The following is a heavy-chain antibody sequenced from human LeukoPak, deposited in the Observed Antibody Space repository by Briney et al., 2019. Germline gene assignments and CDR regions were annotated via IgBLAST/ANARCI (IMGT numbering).Heavy chain of an antibody. Sequence: ASVTVSCKASGYTFTGYYMNWVRQAPGQGLEWMGWINPNSGGTNYAHQFQGRVTMTRDTSISTAYLELSRLRSDDTAVYYCARWGYCSGGSCYATDRFYDYWGQGTLVTVSS. J-gene: IGHJ4*02. D-gene: IGHD2-15*01. CDR3: ARWGYCSGGSCYATDRFYDY. CDR1: GYTFTGYY. V-gene: IGHV1-2*02. CDR2: INPNSGGT.